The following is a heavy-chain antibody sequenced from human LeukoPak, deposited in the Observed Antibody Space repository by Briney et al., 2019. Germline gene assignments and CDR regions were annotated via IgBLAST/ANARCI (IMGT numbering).Heavy chain of an antibody. CDR2: ISGSGGST. D-gene: IGHD6-6*01. V-gene: IGHV3-23*01. CDR1: GFTFSSYA. J-gene: IGHJ4*02. Sequence: PGRSLRLSCAASGFTFSSYAMSWVRQAPGKGLEWVSAISGSGGSTYYADSVKGRFTISRDNSKNTLYLQMNSLRAEDTAVYYCAKDLGSSSEGGYWGQGTLVTVSS. CDR3: AKDLGSSSEGGY.